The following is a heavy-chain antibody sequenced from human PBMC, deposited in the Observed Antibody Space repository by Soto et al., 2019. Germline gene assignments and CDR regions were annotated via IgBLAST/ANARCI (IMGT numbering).Heavy chain of an antibody. CDR3: ARGACNYYYGDY. CDR1: GFIFSDYW. J-gene: IGHJ4*02. CDR2: IKSDEITT. Sequence: EVQLVESGGGLVQPGGSLRLSCAASGFIFSDYWIHWVRQAPGKGLVWVSRIKSDEITTNYADSVWGRLTISRDNAKNTVYRQMSSLRAEDTAVDYCARGACNYYYGDYCGQGTLVTVSS. V-gene: IGHV3-74*01. D-gene: IGHD3-22*01.